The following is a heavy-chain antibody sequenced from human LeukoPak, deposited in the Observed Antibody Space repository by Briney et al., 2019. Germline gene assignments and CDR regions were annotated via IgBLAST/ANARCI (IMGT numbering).Heavy chain of an antibody. Sequence: QAGGSLRLSCAASGFTFSSHAMSWVRQAPGKGLEWVSAISGSGGSTYYADSVKGRFTISRDNSKNTLYLQMDSLRAEDTAVYYCAKRGGIAHNYYYYYGMDVWGQGTTVTVSS. CDR1: GFTFSSHA. CDR3: AKRGGIAHNYYYYYGMDV. D-gene: IGHD6-13*01. J-gene: IGHJ6*02. V-gene: IGHV3-23*01. CDR2: ISGSGGST.